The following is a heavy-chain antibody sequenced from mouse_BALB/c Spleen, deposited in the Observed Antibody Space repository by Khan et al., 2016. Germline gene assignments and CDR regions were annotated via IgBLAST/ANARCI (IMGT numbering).Heavy chain of an antibody. CDR3: AGDSYCVDC. J-gene: IGHJ2*01. Sequence: VQLKESGPGLVKPSQPLSRTCSVTAYSITSGYYWNWIRQFPVNKLEWKGYLSHDGSNNYNPSPTNRISITRDTSKSPFFLKLNAVTTEDTGKNSLAGDSYCVDCWGKDTTLTVSS. CDR2: LSHDGSN. V-gene: IGHV3-6*02. CDR1: AYSITSGYY. D-gene: IGHD1-2*01.